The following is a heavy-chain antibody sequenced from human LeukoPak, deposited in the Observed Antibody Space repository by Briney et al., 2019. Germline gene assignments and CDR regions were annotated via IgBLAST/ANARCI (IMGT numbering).Heavy chain of an antibody. V-gene: IGHV3-15*01. CDR1: GFTFSKAC. J-gene: IGHJ4*02. CDR3: TTRRLYRVSSTCSRSQVGY. CDR2: IKGKTDGGTT. D-gene: IGHD2-2*01. Sequence: PGGSLTLSCAASGFTFSKACMSWVRQAPGKGLEWVGRIKGKTDGGTTDYPAPVKGRFSTSRDDSKNTLDLQMNSLKTEDTAVYFCTTRRLYRVSSTCSRSQVGYWGQGTLVTVSS.